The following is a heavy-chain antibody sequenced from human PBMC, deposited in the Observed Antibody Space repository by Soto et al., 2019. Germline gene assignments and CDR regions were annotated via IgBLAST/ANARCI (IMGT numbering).Heavy chain of an antibody. D-gene: IGHD3-3*01. CDR3: ARHNKGEWLLKAFDY. V-gene: IGHV4-39*01. CDR1: GGSISSSSYY. CDR2: IYYSGST. J-gene: IGHJ4*02. Sequence: KQSQTLSLTCTVSGGSISSSSYYWGWIRLPPGQGLEWIGSIYYSGSTYYNPSLKSRVTISVDTSKNQFSLKLSSVTAADTAVYYCARHNKGEWLLKAFDYWGQGTLVTVSS.